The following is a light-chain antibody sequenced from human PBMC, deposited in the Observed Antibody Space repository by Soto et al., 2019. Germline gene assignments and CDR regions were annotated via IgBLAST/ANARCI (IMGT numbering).Light chain of an antibody. V-gene: IGLV2-8*01. CDR1: SSDVGGYNY. Sequence: QSVLTLPPSASGSPGQSVTISCTGTSSDVGGYNYVSWYQQHPGKAPKLMIYEVSKRPSGVPDRFSGSKSGNTASLTVSGLQAEDEADYYCSSYAGSNNFPYVFGTGTKVTVL. CDR3: SSYAGSNNFPYV. CDR2: EVS. J-gene: IGLJ1*01.